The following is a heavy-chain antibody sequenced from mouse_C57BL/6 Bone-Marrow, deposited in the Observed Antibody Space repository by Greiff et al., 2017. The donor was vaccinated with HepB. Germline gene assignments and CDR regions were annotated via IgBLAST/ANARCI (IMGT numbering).Heavy chain of an antibody. D-gene: IGHD2-3*01. V-gene: IGHV1-26*01. CDR2: INPNNGGT. CDR1: GYTFTDYY. J-gene: IGHJ3*01. Sequence: VQLQQSGPELVKPGASVKISCKASGYTFTDYYMNWVKQSHGKSLEWIGDINPNNGGTSYNQKFKGKATLTVDKSSSTAYMELRSLTSEDSAVYYCARCAYDGYYAWFAYWGQGTLVTVSA. CDR3: ARCAYDGYYAWFAY.